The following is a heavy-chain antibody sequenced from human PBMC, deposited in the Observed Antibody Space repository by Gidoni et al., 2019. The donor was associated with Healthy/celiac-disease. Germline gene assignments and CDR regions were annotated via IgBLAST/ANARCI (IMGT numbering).Heavy chain of an antibody. D-gene: IGHD1-26*01. CDR3: ARMVVGATWDAFDI. CDR2: ISSSSSYT. V-gene: IGHV3-11*05. Sequence: QVQLVESGGGLVKPGGSLRLSCAASGFTFSDYYMSWIRQAPGKGLACVSYISSSSSYTNYADSVKGRFTISRDNAKNSLYLQMNSLRAEDTAVYYCARMVVGATWDAFDIWGQGTMVTVSS. J-gene: IGHJ3*02. CDR1: GFTFSDYY.